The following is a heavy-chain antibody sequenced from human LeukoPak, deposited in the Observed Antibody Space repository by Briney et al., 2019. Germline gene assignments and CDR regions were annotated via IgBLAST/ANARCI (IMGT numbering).Heavy chain of an antibody. CDR1: GYSFTSYW. CDR2: IYPSDSYT. J-gene: IGHJ4*02. Sequence: GEFLRISCKGSGYSFTSYWISWVRPMPGKGLGWMGRIYPSDSYTNYSPSFEGHVTISADKSISTAYLQCSSLRASDTATYYCARHYGAAGDFDYWGQGTLVTVPS. CDR3: ARHYGAAGDFDY. V-gene: IGHV5-10-1*01. D-gene: IGHD6-13*01.